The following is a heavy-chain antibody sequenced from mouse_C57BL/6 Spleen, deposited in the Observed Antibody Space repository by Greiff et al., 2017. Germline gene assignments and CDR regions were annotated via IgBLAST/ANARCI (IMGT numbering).Heavy chain of an antibody. D-gene: IGHD3-2*02. V-gene: IGHV1-69*01. CDR2: IDPSDSYT. J-gene: IGHJ3*01. CDR1: GYTFTSYW. Sequence: QVQLQQSGAELVMPGASVKLSCKASGYTFTSYWMHWVKQRPGQGLEWIGEIDPSDSYTNYNQKFKGKSTLTVDKSSSTAYMQLSSLTSEDSAVYYCERWDQGCFADWGTGTLVTVSA. CDR3: ERWDQGCFAD.